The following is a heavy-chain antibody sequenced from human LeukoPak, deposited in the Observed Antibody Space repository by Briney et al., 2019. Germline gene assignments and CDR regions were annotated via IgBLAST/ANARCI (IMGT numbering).Heavy chain of an antibody. V-gene: IGHV1-2*02. CDR3: ASVGSSRNRQLYFQH. CDR1: GYTFTGYY. D-gene: IGHD6-13*01. J-gene: IGHJ1*01. CDR2: INPNSGGT. Sequence: GASVKVSCKASGYTFTGYYMHWVRQAPGQGLEWMGWINPNSGGTNYAQKFQGRVTMTRDTSISTAYMGLSRLRSDDTAVYYCASVGSSRNRQLYFQHWGQGTLVTVSS.